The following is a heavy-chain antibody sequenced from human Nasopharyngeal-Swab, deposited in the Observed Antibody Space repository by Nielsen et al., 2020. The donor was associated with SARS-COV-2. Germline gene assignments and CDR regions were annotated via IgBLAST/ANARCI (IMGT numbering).Heavy chain of an antibody. D-gene: IGHD1-7*01. J-gene: IGHJ2*01. CDR2: ISAYNGNT. Sequence: ASVKVSCKASGYTFTSYGISWVRQAPGQGLEWMGWISAYNGNTNYAQKLQGRVTMTTDTSTSTVYMELRSLRSDDTAVYYCARERGTTGFGYFDLWGRGTLVTVSS. CDR1: GYTFTSYG. CDR3: ARERGTTGFGYFDL. V-gene: IGHV1-18*01.